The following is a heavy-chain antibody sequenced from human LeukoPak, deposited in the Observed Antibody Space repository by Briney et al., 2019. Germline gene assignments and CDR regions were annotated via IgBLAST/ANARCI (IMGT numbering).Heavy chain of an antibody. J-gene: IGHJ4*02. CDR1: GFTVSSNY. Sequence: GGSLRLSCAASGFTVSSNYMSWVRQAPGKGLEWVSVIYGGGSAYYADSVKGRFTISRDNSRNTLYLQMNSLRAEDTAVYYCARSPWGDSSGPYYFDYWGQGTLVTVSS. V-gene: IGHV3-53*01. CDR2: IYGGGSA. CDR3: ARSPWGDSSGPYYFDY. D-gene: IGHD6-25*01.